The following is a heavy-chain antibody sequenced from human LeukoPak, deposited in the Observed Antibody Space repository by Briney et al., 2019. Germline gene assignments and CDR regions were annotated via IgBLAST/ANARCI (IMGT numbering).Heavy chain of an antibody. V-gene: IGHV4-59*01. Sequence: SETLSLTCTVSGGSISSYYWSWIRPPPGKGLEWIGYIYYSGSTNYNPSLKSRVTISVDTSKNQFSLKLSSVTAADTAVYYCARGGITMVRGRNWFDPWGQGTLVTVSS. CDR2: IYYSGST. J-gene: IGHJ5*02. CDR1: GGSISSYY. CDR3: ARGGITMVRGRNWFDP. D-gene: IGHD3-10*01.